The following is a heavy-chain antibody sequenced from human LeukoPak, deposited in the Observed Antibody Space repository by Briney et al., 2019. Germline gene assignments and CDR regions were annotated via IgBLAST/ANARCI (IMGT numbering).Heavy chain of an antibody. CDR2: IYYSGST. D-gene: IGHD4-17*01. CDR3: ARGRTTAL. J-gene: IGHJ3*01. Sequence: PSETLSLTCTVSGGSISSYYLSWIRQPPGKGLEWIGYIYYSGSTNYNPSLKSRVTISVDTSKNQFSLKLSSVTAADTAVYYCARGRTTALWGQGTMVTVSS. CDR1: GGSISSYY. V-gene: IGHV4-59*01.